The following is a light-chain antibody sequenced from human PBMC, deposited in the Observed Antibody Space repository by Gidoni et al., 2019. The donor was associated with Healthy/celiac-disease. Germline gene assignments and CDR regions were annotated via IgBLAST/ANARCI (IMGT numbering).Light chain of an antibody. CDR1: QSISSW. CDR3: QQYNSYAWT. V-gene: IGKV1-5*01. Sequence: DIQTTQSPSTLSASVGDRVTITCRASQSISSWLAWYPQKPGKAPKLLIYDASSLESGVPSRFSGSGSGTEFTLTISSLQPDDFATYYCQQYNSYAWTFXQXTKVEIK. CDR2: DAS. J-gene: IGKJ1*01.